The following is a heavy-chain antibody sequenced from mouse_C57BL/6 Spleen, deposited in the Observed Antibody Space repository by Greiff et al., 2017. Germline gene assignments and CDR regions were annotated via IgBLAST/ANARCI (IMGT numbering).Heavy chain of an antibody. Sequence: QVQLQQPGAELVKPGASVKMSCKASGYTFTSYWITWVKPRPGQGLEWIGDIYPGSGSTNYNEKFKSKATLTVDTSSSTAYMQLSSLTSEDSAVYYCARWKGRGGYFDVWGTGTTVTVSS. J-gene: IGHJ1*03. CDR1: GYTFTSYW. D-gene: IGHD3-3*01. CDR3: ARWKGRGGYFDV. CDR2: IYPGSGST. V-gene: IGHV1-55*01.